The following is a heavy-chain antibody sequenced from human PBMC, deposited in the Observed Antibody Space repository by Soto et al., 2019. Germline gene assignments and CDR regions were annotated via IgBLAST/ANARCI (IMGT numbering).Heavy chain of an antibody. V-gene: IGHV1-2*04. CDR2: INPNSGGT. Sequence: ASVKVSCKASGYTFTGYYMHWVRQAPGQGLEWMGWINPNSGGTNYAQKFQGWVTMTRDTSISTAYMELSRLRSDDTAVYYCARDRGSGGPIRDYYYYGMDVCGQGTTVTVSS. D-gene: IGHD2-15*01. J-gene: IGHJ6*02. CDR3: ARDRGSGGPIRDYYYYGMDV. CDR1: GYTFTGYY.